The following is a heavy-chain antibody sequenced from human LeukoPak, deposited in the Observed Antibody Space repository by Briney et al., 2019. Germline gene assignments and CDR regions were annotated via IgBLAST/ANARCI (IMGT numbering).Heavy chain of an antibody. CDR2: IYYSGST. V-gene: IGHV4-59*01. CDR3: ARNPLRIAVAMKYFDL. CDR1: GGSISSYY. Sequence: KSSETLSLTCTVSGGSISSYYWGWIRQPPGKGLEWIGYIYYSGSTNYNPSLKSRVTISVDTSKNQFSLKLSSVTAADTAVYYCARNPLRIAVAMKYFDLWGRGTLVTVSS. J-gene: IGHJ2*01. D-gene: IGHD6-19*01.